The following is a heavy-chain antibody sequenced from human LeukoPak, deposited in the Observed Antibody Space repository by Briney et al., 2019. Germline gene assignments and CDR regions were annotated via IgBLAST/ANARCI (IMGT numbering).Heavy chain of an antibody. D-gene: IGHD6-13*01. CDR1: GYTFTGYY. CDR3: ARTGIAAADTDY. Sequence: ASVRVSCKASGYTFTGYYIHWVRQAPGQGLEWMGQINPYSGGTNYAQKFQGRVTMTRDMSISTAYMDLSRLRSDDTAVYYCARTGIAAADTDYWGQGTLVTVSS. CDR2: INPYSGGT. V-gene: IGHV1-2*06. J-gene: IGHJ4*02.